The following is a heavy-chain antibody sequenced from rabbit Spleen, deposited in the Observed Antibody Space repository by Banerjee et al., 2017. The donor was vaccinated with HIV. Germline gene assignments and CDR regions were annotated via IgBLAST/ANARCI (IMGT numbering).Heavy chain of an antibody. CDR1: GLDFTSSYW. J-gene: IGHJ6*01. V-gene: IGHV1S45*01. CDR2: IYTGGRGTT. Sequence: QEQLKQTGGGLVQPEGSLTLTCKASGLDFTSSYWICWVRQAPGKGPEWIACIYTGGRGTTYYASWAKGRFTISKTSSTTVTLQMTSLTAADTATYFCARDAGTSFSTSGMDLWGQGTLVTVS. D-gene: IGHD8-1*01. CDR3: ARDAGTSFSTSGMDL.